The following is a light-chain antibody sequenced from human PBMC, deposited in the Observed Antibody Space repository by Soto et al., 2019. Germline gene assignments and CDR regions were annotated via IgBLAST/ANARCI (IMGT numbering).Light chain of an antibody. CDR3: QQYGNLPFT. CDR2: DAS. J-gene: IGKJ2*01. V-gene: IGKV3-20*01. CDR1: QSVSNTF. Sequence: EIVLMQSPSTLSLSPGERATLSCRASQSVSNTFLSWYQQKPGQAPRLLFFDASSRATGIPDRFSGSGSGTDFTLTISRLETEDFAVYFCQQYGNLPFTFGQGTKLEI.